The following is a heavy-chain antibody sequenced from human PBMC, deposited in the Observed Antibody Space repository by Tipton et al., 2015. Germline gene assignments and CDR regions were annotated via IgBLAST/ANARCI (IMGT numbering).Heavy chain of an antibody. J-gene: IGHJ4*02. CDR3: ASNYDSSGGYFDY. V-gene: IGHV4-4*02. CDR2: IYHSGST. D-gene: IGHD3-22*01. CDR1: GDSISNNKW. Sequence: SLRLSCEVSGDSISNNKWWSWVRQPPGKGLEWIGEIYHSGSTDYNPSLKSRVTISVDKSKNQFSLKLSSVTAADTAVYYCASNYDSSGGYFDYWGQGTLVTVSS.